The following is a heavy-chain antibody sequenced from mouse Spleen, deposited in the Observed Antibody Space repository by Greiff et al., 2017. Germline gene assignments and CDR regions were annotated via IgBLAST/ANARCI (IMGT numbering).Heavy chain of an antibody. Sequence: VQLQQSGPELVKPGASVKISCKASGYTFTDYYMNWVKQSHGKSLEWIGDINPNNGGTSYNQKFKGKATLTVDKSSSTAYMELRSLTSEDSAVYYCARSEDGYPYAMDYWGQGTSVTVSS. V-gene: IGHV1-26*01. J-gene: IGHJ4*01. CDR2: INPNNGGT. CDR3: ARSEDGYPYAMDY. D-gene: IGHD2-3*01. CDR1: GYTFTDYY.